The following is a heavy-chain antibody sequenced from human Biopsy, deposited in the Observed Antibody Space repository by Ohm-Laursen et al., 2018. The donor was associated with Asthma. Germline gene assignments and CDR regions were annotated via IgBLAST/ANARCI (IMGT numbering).Heavy chain of an antibody. CDR2: SHYSGST. CDR1: GVSIRSYY. Sequence: SETLPLTCTVSGVSIRSYYRTWIRQPPGKGLEWIGNSHYSGSTYSNPSLKSRVTISVDTSKKQISLRLSSVIAADTAVYYCAGFCSGGNCPDHWGQGTLVTVSS. D-gene: IGHD2-15*01. CDR3: AGFCSGGNCPDH. V-gene: IGHV4-59*01. J-gene: IGHJ4*02.